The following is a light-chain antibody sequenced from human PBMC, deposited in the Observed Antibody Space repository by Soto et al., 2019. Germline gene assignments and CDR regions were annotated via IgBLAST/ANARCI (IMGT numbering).Light chain of an antibody. CDR3: QQYHTWPIT. Sequence: DIVMTQSPATLSVAPGERVTFSCRASQGASRKLAWYQHKPGQAPRLLISGASTGATGIPARFSGSGSGSEFTLTISSLQSEDCAIYYCQQYHTWPITFGGGTKVEIK. CDR2: GAS. J-gene: IGKJ4*01. CDR1: QGASRK. V-gene: IGKV3-15*01.